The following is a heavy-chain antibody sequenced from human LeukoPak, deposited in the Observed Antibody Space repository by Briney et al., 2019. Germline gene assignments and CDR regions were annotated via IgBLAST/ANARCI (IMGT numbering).Heavy chain of an antibody. D-gene: IGHD5-18*01. J-gene: IGHJ6*02. CDR2: IIPIFGTA. Sequence: SVKVSCKASGGTFTSYAISWVRQAPGQGLEWMGGIIPIFGTANYAQKFQGRVTITADESTSTAYMELSSLRSEDTAVYYCARRGYSYGYEQDYYYGVDVWGQGTTVTVSS. CDR3: ARRGYSYGYEQDYYYGVDV. V-gene: IGHV1-69*13. CDR1: GGTFTSYA.